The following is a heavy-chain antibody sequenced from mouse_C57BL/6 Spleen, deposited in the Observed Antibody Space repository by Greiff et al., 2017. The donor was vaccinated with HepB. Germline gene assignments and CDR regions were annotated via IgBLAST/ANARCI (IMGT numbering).Heavy chain of an antibody. CDR1: GYAFSSSW. J-gene: IGHJ2*01. D-gene: IGHD1-3*01. V-gene: IGHV1-82*01. Sequence: QVQLQQSGPELVKPGASVKISCKASGYAFSSSWMNWVKQRPGKGLEWIGRIYPGDGDTNYNGKFKGKATLTADKSSSTAYMQLSSLTSEDSAVYFCASNSYCDYWGQGTTLTVSS. CDR2: IYPGDGDT. CDR3: ASNSYCDY.